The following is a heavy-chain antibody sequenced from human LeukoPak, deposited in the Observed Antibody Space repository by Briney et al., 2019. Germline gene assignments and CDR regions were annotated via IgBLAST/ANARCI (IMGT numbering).Heavy chain of an antibody. D-gene: IGHD3-16*02. CDR3: AREGSRSSNAFDI. J-gene: IGHJ3*02. Sequence: GGSLRLSCAASGFTFSSYGMHWVRQAPGKGLEWVAVISYDGSNKYYADSVKGRFTISRDNSKNTLYLQMNSLRAEDTAVYYCAREGSRSSNAFDIWGQGTMVTVSS. CDR1: GFTFSSYG. V-gene: IGHV3-30*03. CDR2: ISYDGSNK.